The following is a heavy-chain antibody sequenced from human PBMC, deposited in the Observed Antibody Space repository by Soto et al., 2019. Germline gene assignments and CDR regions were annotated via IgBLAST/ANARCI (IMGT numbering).Heavy chain of an antibody. J-gene: IGHJ4*02. CDR3: AKTGSGWYFDY. Sequence: QSGGSLRLSCAASGFTFISYGIHWVRQAPGKGLEWVALISYDGNNKYYADSVKGRFTISRDNIKNMLYLQMNSLRAEDTAVYYCAKTGSGWYFDYWGQGTLVTVSS. V-gene: IGHV3-30*18. CDR1: GFTFISYG. D-gene: IGHD6-19*01. CDR2: ISYDGNNK.